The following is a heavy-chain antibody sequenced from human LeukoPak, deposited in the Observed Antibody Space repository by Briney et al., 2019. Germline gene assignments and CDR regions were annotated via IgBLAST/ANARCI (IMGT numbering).Heavy chain of an antibody. CDR1: GFTFSSYW. D-gene: IGHD3-9*01. Sequence: GGSLRLSCAASGFTFSSYWMSWVRQAPGKGLEWVSVIYSGGNTYYADSVKGRFTISRDNSKNTVYLQMNSLRAEDTAVYFCARLYDILPGHFDYWGQGTLVTVSS. CDR3: ARLYDILPGHFDY. J-gene: IGHJ4*02. CDR2: IYSGGNT. V-gene: IGHV3-53*01.